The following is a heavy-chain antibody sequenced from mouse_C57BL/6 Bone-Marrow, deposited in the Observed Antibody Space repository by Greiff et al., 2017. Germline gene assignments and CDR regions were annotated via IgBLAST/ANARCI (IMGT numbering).Heavy chain of an antibody. J-gene: IGHJ3*01. CDR1: GYTFTSSG. CDR2: IYPRSGNT. D-gene: IGHD1-1*01. Sequence: VKLMESGAELARPGASVKLSCKASGYTFTSSGISWVKQRTGQGLEWIGEIYPRSGNTYYNEKFKGKATLTADKSSSTAYMELRSLTSEDSAVYFCARHYYGSSTWFAYWGQGTLVTVSA. CDR3: ARHYYGSSTWFAY. V-gene: IGHV1-81*01.